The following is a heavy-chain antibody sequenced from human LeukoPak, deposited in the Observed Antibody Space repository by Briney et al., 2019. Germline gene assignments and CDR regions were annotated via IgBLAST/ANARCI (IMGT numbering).Heavy chain of an antibody. CDR3: ARDRSSGYYYYYMDV. Sequence: SETLFLTCTVSGGSISSYYWSWIRQPPGKGLEWIGYIYYSGSTNYNPSLKSRVTISVDTSKNQFSLKLSSVTAADTAVYYCARDRSSGYYYYYMDVWGKGTTVTVSS. CDR1: GGSISSYY. J-gene: IGHJ6*03. D-gene: IGHD6-19*01. V-gene: IGHV4-59*01. CDR2: IYYSGST.